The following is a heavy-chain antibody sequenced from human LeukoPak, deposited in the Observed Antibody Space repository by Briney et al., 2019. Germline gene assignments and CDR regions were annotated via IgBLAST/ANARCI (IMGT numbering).Heavy chain of an antibody. CDR3: ARHASPDIVIVPAATFDY. D-gene: IGHD2-2*01. J-gene: IGHJ4*02. Sequence: SETLSLTCTVSGGSISSSSYYWGWIRQPPGKGLEWIGSIYYSGSTYYNPSLKSRVTISVDTSNNQFSLKLSSVTAADTAVYYCARHASPDIVIVPAATFDYWGQGTLVTVSS. V-gene: IGHV4-39*01. CDR2: IYYSGST. CDR1: GGSISSSSYY.